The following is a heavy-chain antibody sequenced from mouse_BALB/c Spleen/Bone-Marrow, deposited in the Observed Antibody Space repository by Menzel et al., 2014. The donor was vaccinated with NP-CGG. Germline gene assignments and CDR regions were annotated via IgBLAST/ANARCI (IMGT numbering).Heavy chain of an antibody. V-gene: IGHV5-9-2*01. D-gene: IGHD2-4*01. J-gene: IGHJ3*01. CDR2: ISGGGSYT. CDR1: GFTFSNYG. Sequence: EVKLVESGGGLVKSGGSLKLSCAASGFTFSNYGMSWVRQTPEKRLEWVATISGGGSYTFYSDSVKGRFTISRDNAKNTLYLQLSSLRSEDTALYYCARHAYYDQSEGSCVYWGQGTLVTVSA. CDR3: ARHAYYDQSEGSCVY.